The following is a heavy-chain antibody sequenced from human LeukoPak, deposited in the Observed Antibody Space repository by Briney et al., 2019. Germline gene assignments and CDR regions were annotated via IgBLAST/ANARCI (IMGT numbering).Heavy chain of an antibody. CDR3: AREGYSYGYYFDY. J-gene: IGHJ4*02. CDR2: TYTSGST. CDR1: GGSISSYD. D-gene: IGHD5-18*01. Sequence: SETLSLTCTVSGGSISSYDWSWIRQPAGKGLEWIGRTYTSGSTNYNPSLKSRVTMSVDTSKNHFSLKLSSVTAADTAMYYCAREGYSYGYYFDYWGQGTLVTVSS. V-gene: IGHV4-4*07.